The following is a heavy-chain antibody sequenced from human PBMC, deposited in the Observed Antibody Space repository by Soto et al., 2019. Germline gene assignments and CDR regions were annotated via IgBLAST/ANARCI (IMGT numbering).Heavy chain of an antibody. CDR1: VGTFSSYA. CDR2: IIPIFGTA. CDR3: SRGAARPPGTIHY. V-gene: IGHV1-69*13. Sequence: SVKVSCKACVGTFSSYAISWVRQAPGQGLEWMGGIIPIFGTANYAQKFRGRVTITADESTSTAYMELSSLRSEDTAVYYCSRGAARPPGTIHYWGQGTLVTVSS. J-gene: IGHJ4*02. D-gene: IGHD6-6*01.